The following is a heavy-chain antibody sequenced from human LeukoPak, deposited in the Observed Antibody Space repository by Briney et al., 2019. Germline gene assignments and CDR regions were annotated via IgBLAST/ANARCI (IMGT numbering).Heavy chain of an antibody. Sequence: PSETLSLTCAVYGGSFSGYYWSWIRQPPGKGLEWIGDINHSGSTNYNPSLKSRVTLSVDTSKNQFSLKLSSVTAADTAVYYCARVWGYSSGGSCLRIPRYYFDYWGQGTLVTVSS. V-gene: IGHV4-34*01. CDR3: ARVWGYSSGGSCLRIPRYYFDY. CDR2: INHSGST. CDR1: GGSFSGYY. D-gene: IGHD2-15*01. J-gene: IGHJ4*02.